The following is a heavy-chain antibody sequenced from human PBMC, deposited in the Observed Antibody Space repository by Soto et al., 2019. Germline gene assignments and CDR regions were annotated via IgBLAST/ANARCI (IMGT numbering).Heavy chain of an antibody. CDR2: TRNKANSYTT. Sequence: EVQLVESGGGLVQPGGSLRLCCAASGFTFSDHYMDWVRQAPGKGLEWVGRTRNKANSYTTEYAASVKGRFTISRDDSKNSLYLQMNTLKTEDTAVYYCARYGSSWYDYYGMDVWGQGTTVTVSS. V-gene: IGHV3-72*01. CDR1: GFTFSDHY. CDR3: ARYGSSWYDYYGMDV. D-gene: IGHD6-13*01. J-gene: IGHJ6*02.